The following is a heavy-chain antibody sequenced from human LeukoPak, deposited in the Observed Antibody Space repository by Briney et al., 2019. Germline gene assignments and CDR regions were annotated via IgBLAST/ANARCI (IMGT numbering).Heavy chain of an antibody. Sequence: QPGGSLRLSCAASGFTLSDHYMDWVRQAPGKGLEWVARSRSKANSYTTEYAASVKGRFTISRDDSKNSLYLQMNSLKSEDTAVYYCARVSGFGYFFDYWGQGTLVTVSS. CDR2: SRSKANSYTT. V-gene: IGHV3-72*01. CDR1: GFTLSDHY. J-gene: IGHJ4*02. CDR3: ARVSGFGYFFDY. D-gene: IGHD3-10*01.